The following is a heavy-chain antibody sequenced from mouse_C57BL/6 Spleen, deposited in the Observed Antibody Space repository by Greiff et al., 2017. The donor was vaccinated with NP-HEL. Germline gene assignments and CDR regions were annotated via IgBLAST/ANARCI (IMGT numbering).Heavy chain of an antibody. V-gene: IGHV5-16*01. Sequence: EVQLVESEGGLVQPGSSMKLSCTASGFTFSDYYMAWVRQVPEKGLEWVANINYDGSSTYYLDSLKSRFIISRDNAKNILYLQMSSLKSEDTATYYCAREGIYYGYDGAMDYWGQGTSVTVSS. D-gene: IGHD2-2*01. J-gene: IGHJ4*01. CDR1: GFTFSDYY. CDR3: AREGIYYGYDGAMDY. CDR2: INYDGSST.